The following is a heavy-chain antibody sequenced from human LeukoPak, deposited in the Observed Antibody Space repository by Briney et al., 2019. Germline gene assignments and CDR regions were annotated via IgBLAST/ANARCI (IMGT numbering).Heavy chain of an antibody. CDR2: INPNSGGT. D-gene: IGHD1-26*01. CDR3: VGFSVSSIVGATTGFVDY. V-gene: IGHV1-2*02. Sequence: EASVKVSCKASGYTFTGYYMHWVRQAPGQGLEWMGWINPNSGGTNYAQKFQGRVTMTRDTSISTAYMELSRLRSDDTAVYYCVGFSVSSIVGATTGFVDYWGQGTLVTVSS. CDR1: GYTFTGYY. J-gene: IGHJ4*02.